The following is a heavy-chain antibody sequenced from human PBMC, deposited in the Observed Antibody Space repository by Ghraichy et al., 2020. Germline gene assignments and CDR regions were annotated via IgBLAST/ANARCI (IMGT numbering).Heavy chain of an antibody. Sequence: SETLSLTCTVSGGSISSYYWSWIRQPAGKGLEWIGRIYTSGSTNYNPSLKSRVTMSVDTSKNQFSLKLSSVTAADTAVYYCARDRGITGTNRLRTSHAFDIWGQGTMVTVSS. J-gene: IGHJ3*02. CDR1: GGSISSYY. CDR3: ARDRGITGTNRLRTSHAFDI. CDR2: IYTSGST. V-gene: IGHV4-4*07. D-gene: IGHD1-7*01.